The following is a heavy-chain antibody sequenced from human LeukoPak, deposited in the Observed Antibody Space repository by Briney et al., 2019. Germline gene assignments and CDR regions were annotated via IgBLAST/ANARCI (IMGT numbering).Heavy chain of an antibody. J-gene: IGHJ4*02. V-gene: IGHV4-4*02. CDR3: ARAFNDCGGDCYSFDY. Sequence: PSETLSLTCAVSGGSISSSNWWSWVRQPPGKGLEWIGEIYHSGSTIYHSGSTNYNLSLKSRVTISVDKSKNQFSLKLSSVTAADTAVYYCARAFNDCGGDCYSFDYWGQGTLVTVSS. CDR1: GGSISSSNW. CDR2: IYHSGSTIYHSGST. D-gene: IGHD2-21*02.